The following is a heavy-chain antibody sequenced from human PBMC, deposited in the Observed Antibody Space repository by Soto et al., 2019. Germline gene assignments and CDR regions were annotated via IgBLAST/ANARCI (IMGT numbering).Heavy chain of an antibody. D-gene: IGHD2-2*01. J-gene: IGHJ4*02. CDR1: GFAFVSSA. V-gene: IGHV3-30-3*01. CDR3: ARDSPQNCFITRCYPLFDY. CDR2: ISYDGSNK. Sequence: GGSLGLSCAASGFAFVSSAMHWVRQAPGKGLEWVAVISYDGSNKYYADSVKGRFSISRDTSKNTLYLHINSLRAEDTAVYYCARDSPQNCFITRCYPLFDYWGQATLVTVSS.